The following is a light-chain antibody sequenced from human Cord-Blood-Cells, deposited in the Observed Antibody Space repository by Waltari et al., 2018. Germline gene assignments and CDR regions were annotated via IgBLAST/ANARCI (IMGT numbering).Light chain of an antibody. CDR2: DAS. V-gene: IGKV1D-13*01. CDR1: QGISSA. Sequence: IQLTQSPSSLHASAGDRVTLTCRASQGISSALAWYQQKPVKAPKLLIYDASSLESGVPSRFSGSGSGIDFTLTISSLQPEDFATYYCQQFNNYPITFGQGTRLEIK. J-gene: IGKJ5*01. CDR3: QQFNNYPIT.